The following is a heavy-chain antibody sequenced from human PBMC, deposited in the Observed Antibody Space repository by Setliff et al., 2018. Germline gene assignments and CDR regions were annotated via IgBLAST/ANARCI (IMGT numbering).Heavy chain of an antibody. CDR3: AREYYDSSGYHGPLDY. J-gene: IGHJ4*02. D-gene: IGHD3-22*01. CDR2: INPSGGST. CDR1: GYTFTSYY. Sequence: GASVKVSCKASGYTFTSYYMHWVRQAPGQGLEWMGIINPSGGSTSYAQKFQGRVTMTRDTSTSTVYMELSSLRSEDTAVYYCAREYYDSSGYHGPLDYWGQGMLVTVSS. V-gene: IGHV1-46*01.